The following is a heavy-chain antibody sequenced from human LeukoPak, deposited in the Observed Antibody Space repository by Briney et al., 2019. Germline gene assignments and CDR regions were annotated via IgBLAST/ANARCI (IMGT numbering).Heavy chain of an antibody. CDR1: GYTFTSYY. CDR2: INPSGGST. Sequence: ASVKVSCKASGYTFTSYYMHWVRQAPGQGLEWMGIINPSGGSTTYAQKFQGRVTITRDMSLRTAYIDVSSLRSEDSAVYYWAGRQRGYSYGRRQLYDMDVWGQGTTVTVSS. D-gene: IGHD5-18*01. V-gene: IGHV1-46*01. J-gene: IGHJ6*02. CDR3: AGRQRGYSYGRRQLYDMDV.